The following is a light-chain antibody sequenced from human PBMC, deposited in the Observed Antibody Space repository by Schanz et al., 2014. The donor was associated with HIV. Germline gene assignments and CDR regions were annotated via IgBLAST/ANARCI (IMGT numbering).Light chain of an antibody. V-gene: IGLV1-40*01. CDR2: DDD. Sequence: QSVLAQPPSVSGAPGQRVSLSCNGSSSNIGAGYDVHWYQQFPGTAPKLLIFDDDSRPSGVPDRFSGSKSGTSASLAITGXXADDEADYYCQSFDRLMRGLVFGGGTKVTVL. CDR1: SSNIGAGYD. J-gene: IGLJ2*01. CDR3: QSFDRLMRGLV.